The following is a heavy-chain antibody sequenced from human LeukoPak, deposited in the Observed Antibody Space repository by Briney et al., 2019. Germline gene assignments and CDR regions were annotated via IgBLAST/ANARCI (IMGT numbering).Heavy chain of an antibody. V-gene: IGHV4-34*01. J-gene: IGHJ4*02. CDR2: INHSGST. Sequence: GSLRLSCAASGFTFSSYSMNWIRQPPGKGLEWIGEINHSGSTNYNPSLKSRVTISVDTSKNQFSLKLSSVTAADTAVYYCARLAPYYDSSGFDYWGQGTLVTVSS. D-gene: IGHD3-22*01. CDR1: GFTFSSYS. CDR3: ARLAPYYDSSGFDY.